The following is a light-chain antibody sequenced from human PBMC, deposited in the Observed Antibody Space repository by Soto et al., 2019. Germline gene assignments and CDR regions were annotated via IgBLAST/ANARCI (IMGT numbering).Light chain of an antibody. V-gene: IGLV1-47*01. CDR3: AAWDASLSGVV. CDR1: SSNIGSNY. J-gene: IGLJ2*01. CDR2: RDN. Sequence: QSVLTQPPSASGTPGQRVTISCSGSSSNIGSNYVYWYQQLPGTAPKLLIYRDNQPPSAVPDPFSASKSGNSASLAISGRRCEEVVDYSCAAWDASLSGVVFGGGTKLTVL.